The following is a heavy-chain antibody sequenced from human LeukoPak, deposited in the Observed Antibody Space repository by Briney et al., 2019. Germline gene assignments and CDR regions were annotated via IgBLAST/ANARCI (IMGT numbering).Heavy chain of an antibody. CDR1: GFTFSSYA. J-gene: IGHJ4*02. CDR2: ISGSGGST. Sequence: GGSLRLSCAAFGFTFSSYAMSWVRQAPGKGLEWVSAISGSGGSTYYADSVKGRFTISRDNSKNTLYLQMNSLRAEDTAVYYCAKVPFSGYYYYFDYWGQGTLVTVSS. CDR3: AKVPFSGYYYYFDY. V-gene: IGHV3-23*01. D-gene: IGHD3-22*01.